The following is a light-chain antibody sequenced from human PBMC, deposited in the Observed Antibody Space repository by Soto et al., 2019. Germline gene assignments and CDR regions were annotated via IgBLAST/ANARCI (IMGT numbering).Light chain of an antibody. CDR1: QNVNSN. J-gene: IGKJ4*01. Sequence: EVVMTQSPVTLSVSPGERATLSCRASQNVNSNLAWYRRKPGQAPRLLIYGASTRATGIPARFSGSGSGTEFTLTISSLQSEDFAIYYCQQYYSWPPLTFGGGTKVEI. CDR2: GAS. CDR3: QQYYSWPPLT. V-gene: IGKV3-15*01.